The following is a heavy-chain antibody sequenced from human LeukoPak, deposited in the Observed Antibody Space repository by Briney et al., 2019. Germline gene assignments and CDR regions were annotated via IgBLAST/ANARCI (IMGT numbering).Heavy chain of an antibody. D-gene: IGHD1-26*01. J-gene: IGHJ4*02. V-gene: IGHV3-30*02. CDR2: IRYDGSNK. CDR1: GFTFSSYG. Sequence: GGSLRLSCAASGFTFSSYGMHWVRQAPGKGLEWVAFIRYDGSNKYYADSVKGRFTISRDNSKNTLYLQMNSLRAEGTAVYYCAKPKVGAKPFDYWGQGTLVTVSS. CDR3: AKPKVGAKPFDY.